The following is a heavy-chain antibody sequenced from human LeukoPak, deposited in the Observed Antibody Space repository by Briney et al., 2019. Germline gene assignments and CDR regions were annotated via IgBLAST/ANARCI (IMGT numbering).Heavy chain of an antibody. CDR1: GFTFNNYA. Sequence: GGSLRLSCAASGFTFNNYAMNWVRQAPGKGLEWVAAVTGPADTTYYADSVKGRFTIPRDSFKDTVYLQMNRLGAEDTALYYCAKGAAIDHWGHGTLVTVSS. CDR3: AKGAAIDH. CDR2: VTGPADTT. V-gene: IGHV3-23*01. J-gene: IGHJ4*01. D-gene: IGHD5-24*01.